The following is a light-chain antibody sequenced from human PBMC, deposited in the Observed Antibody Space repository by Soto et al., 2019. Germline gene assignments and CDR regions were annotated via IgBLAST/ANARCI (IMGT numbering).Light chain of an antibody. CDR3: AGWDDSLKAVV. CDR2: DNN. V-gene: IGLV1-44*01. Sequence: QAVVTQPPSASGTPGQRVSISCSGSNFNIGSNAVNWYQQVPGRAPKLLVYDNNQRPSGVPDRFSGSKSGTSASLAISGLQSEDEADFYCAGWDDSLKAVVFGGGTKLTVL. CDR1: NFNIGSNA. J-gene: IGLJ3*02.